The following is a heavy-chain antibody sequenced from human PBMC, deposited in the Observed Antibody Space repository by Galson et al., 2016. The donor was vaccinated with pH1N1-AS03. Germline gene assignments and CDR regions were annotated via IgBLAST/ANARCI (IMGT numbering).Heavy chain of an antibody. J-gene: IGHJ4*02. CDR3: ATDYDY. Sequence: SVKVSCKASGGTFSNYVISWVRQAPGQGLEWMGGINPAFGTTKYAQKFQGRLTVTEDRSTDTAYMELSSLRPEDTATYYCATDYDYWGQGTLVTVSS. V-gene: IGHV1-69*06. CDR1: GGTFSNYV. CDR2: INPAFGTT.